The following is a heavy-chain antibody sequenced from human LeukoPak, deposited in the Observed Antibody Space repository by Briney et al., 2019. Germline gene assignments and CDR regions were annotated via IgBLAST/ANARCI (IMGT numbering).Heavy chain of an antibody. Sequence: SETLSLTCTVSGGSISSGGYYWSWIRQPPGKGLEWIGYIYHSGSTYYNPSLKSRVTISVDLSKNQFSLKLSSVTAADTAVYYCARDNQLELLFYFDYWGQGTLVTVSS. CDR3: ARDNQLELLFYFDY. CDR1: GGSISSGGYY. J-gene: IGHJ4*02. D-gene: IGHD1-7*01. V-gene: IGHV4-30-2*01. CDR2: IYHSGST.